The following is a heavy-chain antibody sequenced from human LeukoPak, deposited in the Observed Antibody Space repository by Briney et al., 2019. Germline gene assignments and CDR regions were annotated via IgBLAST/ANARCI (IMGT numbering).Heavy chain of an antibody. Sequence: ASVKVSCKVSGYTLSVLFIHWVRQAPGKGLEWMGGFDPQAGVIIYAEDLQGRVTMTEDTSTDTAYMELSSLAYEDTAVYYCATEIVFAPFDHWGQGTLVTVSS. CDR3: ATEIVFAPFDH. D-gene: IGHD2-15*01. J-gene: IGHJ5*02. CDR2: FDPQAGVI. CDR1: GYTLSVLF. V-gene: IGHV1-24*01.